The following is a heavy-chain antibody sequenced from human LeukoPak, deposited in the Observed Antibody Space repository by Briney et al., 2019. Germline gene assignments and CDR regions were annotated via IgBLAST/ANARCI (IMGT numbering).Heavy chain of an antibody. CDR3: ARVRLGDSSTYYYPYFDF. CDR2: ISRDGNNK. V-gene: IGHV3-30*03. J-gene: IGHJ4*02. CDR1: GFAFTTFG. D-gene: IGHD3-22*01. Sequence: PGKSLRLSCAASGFAFTTFGMHWVRQAPGKGLEWVAFISRDGNNKNYVDSVKGRFTISRDNSKNTLYLQMNSLRAEDTAVYYCARVRLGDSSTYYYPYFDFWGQGTLVTVSS.